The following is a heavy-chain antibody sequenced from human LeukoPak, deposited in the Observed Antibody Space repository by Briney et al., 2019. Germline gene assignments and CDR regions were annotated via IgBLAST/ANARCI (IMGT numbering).Heavy chain of an antibody. CDR3: AKGSNPITIFGVVIPGDYFDY. CDR2: ISGSGGST. CDR1: GFTFSSYA. J-gene: IGHJ4*02. V-gene: IGHV3-23*01. Sequence: PGGSLRLSCAASGFTFSSYAMSWVRQAPGKGLEWVSAISGSGGSTYYADSVKGRFTISRDNSKNTLYLQMNSLRAEDTALYYCAKGSNPITIFGVVIPGDYFDYWGQGTLVTVSS. D-gene: IGHD3-3*01.